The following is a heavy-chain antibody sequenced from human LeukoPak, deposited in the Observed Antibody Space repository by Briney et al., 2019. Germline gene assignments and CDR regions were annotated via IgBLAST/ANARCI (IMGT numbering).Heavy chain of an antibody. V-gene: IGHV1-24*01. CDR3: ATAVGRWLQLGYFDY. D-gene: IGHD5-24*01. Sequence: ASVKVSCKVSGYTLTELSMHWVRQAPGKGLEWMGGFDPEDGETIYAQKFQGRVTMTEDTSTDTAYMELSSLRSEDTAVYYCATAVGRWLQLGYFDYWGQGTLVTVSS. CDR2: FDPEDGET. J-gene: IGHJ4*02. CDR1: GYTLTELS.